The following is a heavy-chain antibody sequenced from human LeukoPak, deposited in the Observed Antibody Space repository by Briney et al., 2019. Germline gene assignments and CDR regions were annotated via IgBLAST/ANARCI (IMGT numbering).Heavy chain of an antibody. CDR1: GYPFSNYG. Sequence: ASVKVSCKASGYPFSNYGISWVRQAPGQGLEWMGWISSYSGKTKYAQRFQGRVIMTTDTSTSTAYMELRSLRSDGTAVFYCARDFWVRHSAPAPKDLWGQGTLVTVSS. J-gene: IGHJ5*02. D-gene: IGHD2-2*01. CDR2: ISSYSGKT. CDR3: ARDFWVRHSAPAPKDL. V-gene: IGHV1-18*01.